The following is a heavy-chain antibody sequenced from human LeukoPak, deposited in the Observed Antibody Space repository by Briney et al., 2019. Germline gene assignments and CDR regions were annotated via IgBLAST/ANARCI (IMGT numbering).Heavy chain of an antibody. CDR3: ARWGSYFDY. J-gene: IGHJ4*02. CDR1: VYTFTIYY. D-gene: IGHD3-16*01. Sequence: SSVTVSCKPSVYTFTIYYMHWVRQAPGQGLEWMGIINPSGGSTSYAQKFQGRVTMTRDTSTSTVYMELSSLRSEDTAVYYCARWGSYFDYWGQGTLVTVSS. V-gene: IGHV1-46*01. CDR2: INPSGGST.